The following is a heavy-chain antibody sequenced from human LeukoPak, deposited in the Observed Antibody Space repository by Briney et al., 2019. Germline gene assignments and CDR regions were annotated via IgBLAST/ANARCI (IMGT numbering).Heavy chain of an antibody. V-gene: IGHV4-34*01. CDR2: INPSGWT. D-gene: IGHD2-2*01. Sequence: SETLSLTCAVYGGSFSGYYWSWIRQPPGKGLEWIGEINPSGWTNYNPSLKSRVTISVDTSKNQFSLKWSSVTAATTTLSSCARVPSGVVEPPTRGDYFDFWGQGTLVTVSS. J-gene: IGHJ4*02. CDR3: ARVPSGVVEPPTRGDYFDF. CDR1: GGSFSGYY.